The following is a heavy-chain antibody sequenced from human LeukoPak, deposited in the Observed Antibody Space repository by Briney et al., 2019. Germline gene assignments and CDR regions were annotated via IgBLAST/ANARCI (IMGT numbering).Heavy chain of an antibody. CDR1: GFTFSTYA. CDR3: AKAHGSGSSYYYYYGMDV. V-gene: IGHV3-23*01. CDR2: ISGSGGST. Sequence: GGSLRLSCAASGFTFSTYAMSWVRQAPGKGLEWVSAISGSGGSTCYADSVKGRFTISRDNSKNTLYLQMNSLRGDDTAVYYCAKAHGSGSSYYYYYGMDVWGQGTTVTVSS. D-gene: IGHD3-10*01. J-gene: IGHJ6*02.